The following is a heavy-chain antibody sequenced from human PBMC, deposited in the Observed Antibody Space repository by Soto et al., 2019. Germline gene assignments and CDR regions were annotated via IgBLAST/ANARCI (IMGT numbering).Heavy chain of an antibody. CDR2: ISAYNGNT. D-gene: IGHD3-22*01. J-gene: IGHJ4*02. Sequence: ASVKVSCKASGYTFTSYGISWVRQAPGQGLEWMGWISAYNGNTNYAQKLQGRVTMTTDTSTSTAYMELRSLRSDDTAVYYCERVDYYDSSGYFDYWGQGTLVTVSS. CDR1: GYTFTSYG. V-gene: IGHV1-18*04. CDR3: ERVDYYDSSGYFDY.